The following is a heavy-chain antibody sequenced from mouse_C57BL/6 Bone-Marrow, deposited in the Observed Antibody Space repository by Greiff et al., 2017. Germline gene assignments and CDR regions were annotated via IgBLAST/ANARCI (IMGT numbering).Heavy chain of an antibody. D-gene: IGHD1-1*01. CDR2: INPSSGYT. CDR1: GYTFTSYT. Sequence: QVQLQQSGAELARPGASVKMSCKASGYTFTSYTMNWVKQRPGQGLEWIGYINPSSGYTKYNQKFKDKATLTADKSSSTAYMQLSSLTSEDSAVYYCARETIYYYGSSYEEYYFDYWGQGTTLTVSS. J-gene: IGHJ2*01. CDR3: ARETIYYYGSSYEEYYFDY. V-gene: IGHV1-4*01.